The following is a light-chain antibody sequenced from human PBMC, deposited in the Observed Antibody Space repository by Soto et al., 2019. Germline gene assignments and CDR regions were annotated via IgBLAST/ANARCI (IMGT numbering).Light chain of an antibody. CDR1: QSITNNY. Sequence: DIVLTQSPGTLSLSPGERATLSCRASQSITNNYVAWYQQKPGQAPRLLIDDASVRATGVPDRFSGSGSGTDFTLTITRLEPDDFAVYYGQQCSYSPRTFGQGTKVEIK. V-gene: IGKV3-20*01. J-gene: IGKJ1*01. CDR2: DAS. CDR3: QQCSYSPRT.